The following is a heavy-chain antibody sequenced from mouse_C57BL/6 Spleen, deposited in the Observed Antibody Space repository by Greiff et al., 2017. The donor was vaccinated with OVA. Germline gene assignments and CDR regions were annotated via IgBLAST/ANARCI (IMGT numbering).Heavy chain of an antibody. D-gene: IGHD2-10*01. CDR2: INPNNGGT. J-gene: IGHJ2*01. V-gene: IGHV1-22*01. CDR3: AREGSYSGYFDY. Sequence: VQLQQSGPELVKPGASVKMSCKASGYTFTDYNMHWVKQSHGKSLEWIGYINPNNGGTSYNQKFKGKATLTVNKSSSTAYMELRSLTSEDSAVYYCAREGSYSGYFDYWGQGTTLTVSS. CDR1: GYTFTDYN.